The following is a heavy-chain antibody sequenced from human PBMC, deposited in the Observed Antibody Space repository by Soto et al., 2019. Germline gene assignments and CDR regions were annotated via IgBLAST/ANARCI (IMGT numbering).Heavy chain of an antibody. CDR2: ISGSGGST. Sequence: EVQLLESGGGLVQPGGSLRLSCAASGFTFSSYAMSWVRQAPGKGLEWVSAISGSGGSTYYADSVKGRFTISRDNSKNTLYLQMNSLRAEDMAVYYCAKIPHSSSCYLDALDIWGQGTMVTVSS. J-gene: IGHJ3*02. D-gene: IGHD6-13*01. CDR3: AKIPHSSSCYLDALDI. CDR1: GFTFSSYA. V-gene: IGHV3-23*01.